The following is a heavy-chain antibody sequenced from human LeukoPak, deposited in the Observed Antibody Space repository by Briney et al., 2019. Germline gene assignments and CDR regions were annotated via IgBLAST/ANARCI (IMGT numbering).Heavy chain of an antibody. Sequence: ASVKVSCKASGYTFTSYDFNWVRQATGQGLEWMGWMNPNSGNTGYAQKFQGRVTMTRNTSISTAYMELSSLRSEDTAVYYCARGRILYYYGSGSYPNDYWGQGTLVTVSS. CDR2: MNPNSGNT. V-gene: IGHV1-8*01. CDR3: ARGRILYYYGSGSYPNDY. D-gene: IGHD3-10*01. J-gene: IGHJ4*02. CDR1: GYTFTSYD.